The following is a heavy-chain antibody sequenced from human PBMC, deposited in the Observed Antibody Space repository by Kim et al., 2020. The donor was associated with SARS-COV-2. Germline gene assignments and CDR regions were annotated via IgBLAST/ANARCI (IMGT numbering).Heavy chain of an antibody. CDR3: ARFGYSGLY. J-gene: IGHJ4*02. D-gene: IGHD5-12*01. Sequence: SETLSLTCTVSGGSVSSGSYYWSWIRQPPGKGLEWIGYIYYSGSTNYNPSLKSRVTISVDTSKNQFSLKLSSVTAADTAVYYCARFGYSGLYWGQGTLVTVSS. CDR1: GGSVSSGSYY. V-gene: IGHV4-61*01. CDR2: IYYSGST.